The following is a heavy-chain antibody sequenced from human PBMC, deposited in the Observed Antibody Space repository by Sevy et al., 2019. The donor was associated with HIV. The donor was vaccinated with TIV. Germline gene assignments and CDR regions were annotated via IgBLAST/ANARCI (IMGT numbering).Heavy chain of an antibody. CDR2: ISGSGGST. Sequence: GGSLRLSCAASGFTFSSYAMSWVRQAPRKGLEWVSTISGSGGSTYYADSVKGRFTISRDNSKNTLCLQMNSLRAEDTAVYYCAKYRAYTSGWDWAQGTLVTVSS. D-gene: IGHD6-19*01. J-gene: IGHJ4*02. V-gene: IGHV3-23*01. CDR1: GFTFSSYA. CDR3: AKYRAYTSGWD.